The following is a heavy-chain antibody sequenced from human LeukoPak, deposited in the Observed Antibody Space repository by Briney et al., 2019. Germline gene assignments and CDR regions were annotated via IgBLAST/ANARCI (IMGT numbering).Heavy chain of an antibody. CDR3: ARDPHFGAIDY. CDR1: GFSFSSSW. V-gene: IGHV3-7*03. CDR2: INEDGSVQ. J-gene: IGHJ4*02. Sequence: GGSLRLSCAASGFSFSSSWMTWVRQTPGRGLEWVALINEDGSVQTYVESMKGRFTVSRDNAESSLYLQMNSLGVEDTGVYYCARDPHFGAIDYWGQGTLVTVSS. D-gene: IGHD3-3*01.